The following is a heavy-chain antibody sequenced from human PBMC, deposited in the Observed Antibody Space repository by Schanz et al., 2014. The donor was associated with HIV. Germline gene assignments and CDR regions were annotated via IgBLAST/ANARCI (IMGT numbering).Heavy chain of an antibody. CDR3: ARDSGPGIY. D-gene: IGHD3-10*01. CDR1: GVTFSNYW. V-gene: IGHV3-7*01. J-gene: IGHJ4*02. Sequence: EVQLVESGGGLVQPGGSLRLSCVASGVTFSNYWMTWVRQAPGKGLEWVANIKQDGSEKHYVASVKGRFTISRDNAKNSLYLQMSSLRADDTAVYYCARDSGPGIYWGQGTLVTVSS. CDR2: IKQDGSEK.